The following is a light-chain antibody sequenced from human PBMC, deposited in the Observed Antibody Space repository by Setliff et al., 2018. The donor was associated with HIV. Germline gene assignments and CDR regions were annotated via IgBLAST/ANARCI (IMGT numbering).Light chain of an antibody. V-gene: IGLV2-23*02. CDR3: CSYAGTDTLVV. J-gene: IGLJ1*01. CDR2: EVN. CDR1: INNIGSYNR. Sequence: QSVLTLPPSVSGSPGQSIIISCTGTINNIGSYNRVSWYQQRPGTAPKLIIFEVNKRPSGVSNRFSGSKSGSTASLAISGLQADDEGDYYCCSYAGTDTLVVFGTGTKVTV.